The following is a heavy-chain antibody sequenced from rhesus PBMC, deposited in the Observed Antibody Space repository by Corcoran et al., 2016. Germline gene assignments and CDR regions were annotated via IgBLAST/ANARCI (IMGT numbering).Heavy chain of an antibody. Sequence: QVQLQESGPGLVKPSETLSLTCPVSVGSIRGGPYWGWIRQHPGKGLERDGNVYGNSASPYYNPSLKSRVTISKDTSKTQFSLKLSSVTAADTAVYYCARVGYSSGWSMAYWGQGVLVTVSS. D-gene: IGHD6S26*01. CDR2: VYGNSASP. V-gene: IGHV4S7*01. CDR3: ARVGYSSGWSMAY. CDR1: VGSIRGGPY. J-gene: IGHJ4*01.